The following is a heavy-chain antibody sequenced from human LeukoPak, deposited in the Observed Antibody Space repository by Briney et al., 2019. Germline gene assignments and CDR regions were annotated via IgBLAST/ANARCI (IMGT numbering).Heavy chain of an antibody. CDR1: GYTFTDYY. CDR2: INHKRGVT. CDR3: ARERNYGDYGNAFDV. J-gene: IGHJ3*01. V-gene: IGHV1-2*02. D-gene: IGHD4-17*01. Sequence: GASVKVSCKASGYTFTDYYIHWMRQAPGQRLEWMGGINHKRGVTTYAQKFQGRVTMTRDTSITTAYMELTRLRSDDTTIYYCARERNYGDYGNAFDVWGQGTKVTVSS.